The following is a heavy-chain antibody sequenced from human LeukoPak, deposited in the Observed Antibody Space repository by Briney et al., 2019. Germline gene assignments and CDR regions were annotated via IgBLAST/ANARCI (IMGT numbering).Heavy chain of an antibody. D-gene: IGHD6-13*01. V-gene: IGHV4-39*01. CDR2: NYYSGST. CDR3: ARAMASAGQYYFDF. CDR1: GGSISSDTYY. J-gene: IGHJ4*02. Sequence: SETLSLTCTVSGGSISSDTYYWAWIRQPPGKGLEWIGTNYYSGSTYYNPSLNSRVTISVDTSKNQFSLKLSSVTAADTALYYCARAMASAGQYYFDFWGQGTLVTVSS.